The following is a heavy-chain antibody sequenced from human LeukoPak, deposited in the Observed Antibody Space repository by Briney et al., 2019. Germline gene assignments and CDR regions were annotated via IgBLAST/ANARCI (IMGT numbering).Heavy chain of an antibody. CDR2: LYYSGST. Sequence: SETLSLTCTVSGGSVSSSSYYWGWIRQPPGKGLEWIGSLYYSGSTYYSPSLKSRVTISVDTSKNQFSLKLSSVTAADTAVYYCARVSGWNPLQAAHPDYWGRGTLVTVSS. J-gene: IGHJ4*02. D-gene: IGHD6-19*01. CDR3: ARVSGWNPLQAAHPDY. CDR1: GGSVSSSSYY. V-gene: IGHV4-39*07.